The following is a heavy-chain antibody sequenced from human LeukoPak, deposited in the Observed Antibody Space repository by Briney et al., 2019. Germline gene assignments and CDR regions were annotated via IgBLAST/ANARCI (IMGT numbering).Heavy chain of an antibody. J-gene: IGHJ5*02. Sequence: PGRSLRLSCAASGFTFSSYGMHWVRQAPGKGLEWVAVISYDGSNKYYADSVKGRFTISRDNSKNTLYLQMNSLRAEDTAVYYCAREWAVVVTAVNWFDPWGQGTLVTVSS. CDR2: ISYDGSNK. V-gene: IGHV3-30*03. CDR1: GFTFSSYG. CDR3: AREWAVVVTAVNWFDP. D-gene: IGHD2-21*02.